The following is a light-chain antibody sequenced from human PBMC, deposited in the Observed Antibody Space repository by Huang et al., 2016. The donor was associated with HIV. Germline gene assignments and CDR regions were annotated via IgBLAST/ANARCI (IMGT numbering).Light chain of an antibody. J-gene: IGKJ4*01. Sequence: EIVLTQSPATLSLAPGERATLPCRASQSVSSYLAWYQQKPGQPPRLLIYDTSNRATDIPARFSGSGSGTDFTLTITSLEPDDFAVYYCQERSNWPELTFGGGTKVEIK. CDR1: QSVSSY. CDR3: QERSNWPELT. V-gene: IGKV3-11*01. CDR2: DTS.